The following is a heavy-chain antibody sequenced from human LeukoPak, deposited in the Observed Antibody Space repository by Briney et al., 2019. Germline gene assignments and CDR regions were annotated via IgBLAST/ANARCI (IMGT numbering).Heavy chain of an antibody. CDR3: ARDGHGYYDILTGYFPFDY. V-gene: IGHV1-2*02. D-gene: IGHD3-9*01. Sequence: ASLKVSCKASGYTFTGYYMHWVRQAPGQRVEWMGWINPNSGGTNYAQKFQGRVTMTRDTSISTAYMELSRLRSDDTAVYYCARDGHGYYDILTGYFPFDYWGQGTLVTVSS. CDR2: INPNSGGT. J-gene: IGHJ4*02. CDR1: GYTFTGYY.